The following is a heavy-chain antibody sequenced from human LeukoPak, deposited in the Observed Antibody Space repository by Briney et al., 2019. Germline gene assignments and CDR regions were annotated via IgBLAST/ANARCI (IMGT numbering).Heavy chain of an antibody. D-gene: IGHD3-22*01. J-gene: IGHJ4*02. CDR2: IKEDGSQK. CDR1: GFTFSTCW. Sequence: GGSLRLSCAASGFTFSTCWMTWVRQAPGKGLEWVANIKEDGSQKYYVDSVKGRFTISRDNAKNSLYLQMNSLRAEDTAVYYCATPLDYYDSSGYHQGGDWGQGTLVTVSS. CDR3: ATPLDYYDSSGYHQGGD. V-gene: IGHV3-7*03.